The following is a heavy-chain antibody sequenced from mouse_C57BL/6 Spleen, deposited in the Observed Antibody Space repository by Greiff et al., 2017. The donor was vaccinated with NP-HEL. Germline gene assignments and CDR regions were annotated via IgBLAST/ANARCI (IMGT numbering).Heavy chain of an antibody. CDR1: GYTFTSYW. Sequence: QVQLQQSGAELVMPGASVKLSCNASGYTFTSYWMHWVKQRPGQGLEWIGEIDPSDSYTNYNQKFKGKSTLTVDKSSSTAYMQLSSLTSEDSAVYYCAILLRNYYAMDYWGQGTSVTVSS. D-gene: IGHD1-1*01. J-gene: IGHJ4*01. CDR3: AILLRNYYAMDY. CDR2: IDPSDSYT. V-gene: IGHV1-69*01.